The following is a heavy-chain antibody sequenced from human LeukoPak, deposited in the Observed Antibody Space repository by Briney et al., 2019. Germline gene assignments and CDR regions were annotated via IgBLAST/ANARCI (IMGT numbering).Heavy chain of an antibody. Sequence: GSVQFSFKASGYSFTSYDISWVRPAPGQGREWMGWIIAYNGKTNYAQRLQGRVTMTTDTSTSTAYMELSSLRSEDTAVYYCALGGATIPFMFDYWGQGTLVTVSS. J-gene: IGHJ4*02. CDR3: ALGGATIPFMFDY. CDR1: GYSFTSYD. V-gene: IGHV1-18*04. D-gene: IGHD1-26*01. CDR2: IIAYNGKT.